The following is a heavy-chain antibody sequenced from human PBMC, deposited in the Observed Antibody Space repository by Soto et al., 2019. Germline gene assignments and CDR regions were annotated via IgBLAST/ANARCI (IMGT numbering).Heavy chain of an antibody. J-gene: IGHJ4*02. CDR3: VRDVGFDFDC. D-gene: IGHD1-26*01. CDR2: TYYRSKWYN. Sequence: SQTLSLTCAISGDSVSSNTAAWNLTRQSPSRGLEWLGRTYYRSKWYNDYAVSVKSRITINPDTSKNQFSLHLNSVTPEDTALYYCVRDVGFDFDCWGQGTPVTVSS. CDR1: GDSVSSNTAA. V-gene: IGHV6-1*01.